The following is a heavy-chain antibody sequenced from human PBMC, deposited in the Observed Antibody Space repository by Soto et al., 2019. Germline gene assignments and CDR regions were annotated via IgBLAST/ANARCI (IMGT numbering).Heavy chain of an antibody. V-gene: IGHV3-23*01. CDR2: ISGSGGST. D-gene: IGHD3-3*01. CDR3: AKDRALLRFVATDY. CDR1: GFTFSSYA. J-gene: IGHJ4*02. Sequence: EVQLLESGGGLVQPGGSLRLSCAASGFTFSSYAMSWVRQAPGKGLEWVSAISGSGGSTYYAGSVKGRFTISRDNSKNTMYLQMNSLRAEDTAVYYCAKDRALLRFVATDYWGQGTLVTVSS.